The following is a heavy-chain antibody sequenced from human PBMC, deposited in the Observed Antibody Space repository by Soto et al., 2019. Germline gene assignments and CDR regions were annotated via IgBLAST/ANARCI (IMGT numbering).Heavy chain of an antibody. Sequence: GGSLRLSCTSSGLNFSSNWMHWVRQAPGKGLVWVSRINSDGSSTSYADSVKGRFTISRDNAKNTLYLQMNSLRAEDTAVYYCAKSHGGNPGYWGQGTLVTSPQ. V-gene: IGHV3-74*01. CDR2: INSDGSST. CDR3: AKSHGGNPGY. CDR1: GLNFSSNW. J-gene: IGHJ4*02. D-gene: IGHD2-15*01.